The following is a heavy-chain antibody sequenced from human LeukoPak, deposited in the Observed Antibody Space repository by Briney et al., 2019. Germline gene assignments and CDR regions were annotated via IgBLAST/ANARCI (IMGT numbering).Heavy chain of an antibody. V-gene: IGHV1-8*01. J-gene: IGHJ4*02. CDR1: GYTFTSYD. CDR3: MSYRLLGDNGDATHY. D-gene: IGHD4-17*01. CDR2: LNPNSGNT. Sequence: ASVKVSCKASGYTFTSYDVHWVRQATGQGLEWMGWLNPNSGNTGYSQKFQGRVTMTRNTSITTAYMELSSLRSEDTAVYYCMSYRLLGDNGDATHYWGQGTLVTVSS.